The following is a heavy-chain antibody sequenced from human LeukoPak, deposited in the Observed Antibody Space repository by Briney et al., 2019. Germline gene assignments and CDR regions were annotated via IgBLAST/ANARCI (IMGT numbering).Heavy chain of an antibody. Sequence: SETLSLTCTVSGGPISSSSYYWGWIRQPPGKGLEWIGSIYYSGSTYYNPSLKSRVTISVDTSKNQFSLKLSSVTAADTAVYYCAREPYCSGGSCYSVHGAFDIWGQGTMVTVSS. CDR1: GGPISSSSYY. J-gene: IGHJ3*02. V-gene: IGHV4-39*07. CDR2: IYYSGST. D-gene: IGHD2-15*01. CDR3: AREPYCSGGSCYSVHGAFDI.